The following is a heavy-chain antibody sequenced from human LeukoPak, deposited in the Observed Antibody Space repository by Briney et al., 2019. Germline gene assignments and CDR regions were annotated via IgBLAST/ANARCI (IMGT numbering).Heavy chain of an antibody. CDR3: ARAAPLHVLRFLEWSDY. J-gene: IGHJ4*02. Sequence: GGSLRLSCAGSGFTFSSYSMNWVRQAPGKGLEWVSCITSSSSYIYYAASVTGRFTISRDNAKSSLYLQMNSLRAEDTAVYYCARAAPLHVLRFLEWSDYWGQGTLVTVSS. D-gene: IGHD3-3*01. V-gene: IGHV3-21*01. CDR2: ITSSSSYI. CDR1: GFTFSSYS.